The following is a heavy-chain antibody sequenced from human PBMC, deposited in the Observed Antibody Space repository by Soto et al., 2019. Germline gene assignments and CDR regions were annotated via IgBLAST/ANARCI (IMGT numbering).Heavy chain of an antibody. Sequence: EVQLLESGGGLVQPGGSLRLSCAASGFTFSSYAMSWVRQAPGKGLEWVSAISGSGGSTYYADSVKGRFTISRDNSKNTLYLQMNSLRAEDTAVYYCAKDGPLDIGDTITWDYWGQGTLVTVSS. J-gene: IGHJ4*02. CDR1: GFTFSSYA. V-gene: IGHV3-23*01. CDR3: AKDGPLDIGDTITWDY. D-gene: IGHD5-12*01. CDR2: ISGSGGST.